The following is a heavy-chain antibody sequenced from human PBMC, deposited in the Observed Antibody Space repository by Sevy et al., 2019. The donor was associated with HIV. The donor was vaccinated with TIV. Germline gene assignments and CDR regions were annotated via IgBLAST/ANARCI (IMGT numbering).Heavy chain of an antibody. V-gene: IGHV3-21*01. CDR3: AIAAYYCSTTSCYIDY. CDR1: GFTFSTYT. CDR2: ISSSSSYI. D-gene: IGHD2-2*02. Sequence: GGSLRLSCAASGFTFSTYTMNWVRQAPGKGLEWVSSISSSSSYIYYADSVKGRFTISRDNAKNSLYLQMNSLRVEDTAVYYCAIAAYYCSTTSCYIDYWGQGTLVTVSS. J-gene: IGHJ4*02.